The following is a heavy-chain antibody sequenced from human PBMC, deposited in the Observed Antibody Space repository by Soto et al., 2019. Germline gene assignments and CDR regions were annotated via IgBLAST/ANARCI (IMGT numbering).Heavy chain of an antibody. CDR1: GGSISNSHYY. Sequence: PSETLSLTCTVSGGSISNSHYYWGWIRQPPGMGLEWVGTINHIGSTYYSPSLKSRVTISGDTSNNQFSLRLTSATAAGTAVYYCARREVGTTNDYWGQGTLVTVSS. CDR2: INHIGST. J-gene: IGHJ4*02. CDR3: ARREVGTTNDY. D-gene: IGHD5-12*01. V-gene: IGHV4-39*01.